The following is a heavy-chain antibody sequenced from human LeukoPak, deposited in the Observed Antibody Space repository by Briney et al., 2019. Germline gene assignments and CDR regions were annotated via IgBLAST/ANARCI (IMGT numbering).Heavy chain of an antibody. V-gene: IGHV5-51*01. J-gene: IGHJ5*02. CDR3: ARHVTVTTKDDKMYNWFDP. Sequence: GESLKISCKGSGYSFTSYWIGWVRQMPGKGLEWMGIIYPGDSDTRYSPSFQGQVTISADKSISTAYLQWSSLKASDTAMYYCARHVTVTTKDDKMYNWFDPWGQGTLVTVSS. CDR2: IYPGDSDT. CDR1: GYSFTSYW. D-gene: IGHD4-17*01.